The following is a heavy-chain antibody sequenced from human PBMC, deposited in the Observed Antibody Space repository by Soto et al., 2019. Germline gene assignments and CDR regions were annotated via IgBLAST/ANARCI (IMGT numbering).Heavy chain of an antibody. CDR1: GFNFNIYA. CDR2: ITGNGATT. CDR3: ALDCPNYFGSGGGFYKAGGDY. Sequence: EVQLLESGGGFVQPGGSLRLSCAASGFNFNIYAMSWVRQAPGRGLEWVSSITGNGATTYYPDSVKGRFTISRDNSKNTLYLQMNSLGVEDTALYYCALDCPNYFGSGGGFYKAGGDYWGQGTLVTVSS. J-gene: IGHJ4*02. V-gene: IGHV3-23*01. D-gene: IGHD3-10*01.